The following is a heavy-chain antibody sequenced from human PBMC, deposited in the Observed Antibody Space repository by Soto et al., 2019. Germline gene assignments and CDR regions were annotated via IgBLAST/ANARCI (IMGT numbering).Heavy chain of an antibody. Sequence: GGSLRLSCAASGFTFSSYGMHWVRQAPGKGLEWVAVISYDGSNKYYADSVKGRFTISRDNSKNTLYLQMNSLRAEDTAVYYCAKDYCSSTSCAAFYYYYGMDVWGQGTTVTVSS. CDR2: ISYDGSNK. J-gene: IGHJ6*02. D-gene: IGHD2-2*01. CDR3: AKDYCSSTSCAAFYYYYGMDV. V-gene: IGHV3-30*18. CDR1: GFTFSSYG.